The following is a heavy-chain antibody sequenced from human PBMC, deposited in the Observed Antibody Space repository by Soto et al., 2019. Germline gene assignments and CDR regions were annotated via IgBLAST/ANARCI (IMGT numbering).Heavy chain of an antibody. CDR3: AKDISRRQQLVLSFYYYGMDV. J-gene: IGHJ6*02. D-gene: IGHD6-13*01. CDR1: GFTFDDYT. V-gene: IGHV3-43*01. Sequence: GGSLRLSCAASGFTFDDYTMHWVRQAPGKGLEWVSLISWDGGSTYYADSVKGRFTISRDNSKNSLYLQMNSLRTEDTALYYCAKDISRRQQLVLSFYYYGMDVWGQGTTVTVSS. CDR2: ISWDGGST.